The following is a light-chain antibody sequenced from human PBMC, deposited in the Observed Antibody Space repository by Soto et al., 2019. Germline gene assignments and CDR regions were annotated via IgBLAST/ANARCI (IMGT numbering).Light chain of an antibody. Sequence: DIVMTQSPDSLSVSLGERATIKCRSSQSVLHRSNGNNYIAWYQQKPGQPPKLLIYWSSTRDSGVPDRFIGSGSGTDFTLTVSSLQSEDFAVYYCQQYNNWPPWTFGQGTKVEIK. CDR2: WSS. CDR1: QSVLHRSNGNNY. V-gene: IGKV4-1*01. J-gene: IGKJ1*01. CDR3: QQYNNWPPWT.